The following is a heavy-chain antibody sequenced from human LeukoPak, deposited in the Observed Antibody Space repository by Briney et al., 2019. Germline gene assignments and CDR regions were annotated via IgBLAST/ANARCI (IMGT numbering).Heavy chain of an antibody. CDR1: GGTFSSYA. CDR3: ARGQYQLPWGDWFDP. CDR2: IIPIFGTA. Sequence: SVKVSCNASGGTFSSYAISWVRQAPGQGLEWMGGIIPIFGTANYAQKFQGRVTITTDESTSTAYMELSSLRSEDTAVYYCARGQYQLPWGDWFDPWGQGTLVTVSS. J-gene: IGHJ5*02. D-gene: IGHD2-2*01. V-gene: IGHV1-69*05.